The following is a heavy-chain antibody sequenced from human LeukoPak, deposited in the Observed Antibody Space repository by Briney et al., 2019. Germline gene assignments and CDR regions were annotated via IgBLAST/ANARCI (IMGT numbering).Heavy chain of an antibody. Sequence: KTSETLSLTCTVSGGSISSGDYYWSWIRQPAGKGLEWIGYIYYSGSTYYNPSLKSRVTISVDTSKNQFSLKLSSVTAADTAVYYCARQLPPPSYGMDVWGQGTTVTVSS. CDR3: ARQLPPPSYGMDV. J-gene: IGHJ6*02. CDR2: IYYSGST. V-gene: IGHV4-30-4*01. D-gene: IGHD2-2*01. CDR1: GGSISSGDYY.